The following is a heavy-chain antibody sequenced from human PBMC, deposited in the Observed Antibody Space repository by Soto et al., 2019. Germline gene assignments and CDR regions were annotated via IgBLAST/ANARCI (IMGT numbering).Heavy chain of an antibody. CDR1: GFTFSIFS. D-gene: IGHD6-19*01. J-gene: IGHJ3*02. Sequence: GSLRLSCAASGFTFSIFSISWVRQAPGKGLEWISYVNAAANDIYYTDSVRGRFTISRDNAKNSLYLQMNSLRDDDTAVYYCVRDRMWEQWLGPHDAFEIWGQGTMVTVSS. CDR3: VRDRMWEQWLGPHDAFEI. CDR2: VNAAANDI. V-gene: IGHV3-48*02.